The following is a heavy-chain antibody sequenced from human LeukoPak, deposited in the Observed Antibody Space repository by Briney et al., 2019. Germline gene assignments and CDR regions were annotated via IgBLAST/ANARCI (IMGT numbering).Heavy chain of an antibody. CDR2: VHYSRST. D-gene: IGHD3-10*01. J-gene: IGHJ6*03. Sequence: SETLSLTCTVSGGSIRSYYWSWIRQPPGKGLEWIGYVHYSRSTNYNPSLKRRVTISVDTSKNQFSLKLSSVTAADAAVYYCARTYYGSGSLYYYYYYMDVWGKGTTVTVSS. V-gene: IGHV4-59*01. CDR1: GGSIRSYY. CDR3: ARTYYGSGSLYYYYYYMDV.